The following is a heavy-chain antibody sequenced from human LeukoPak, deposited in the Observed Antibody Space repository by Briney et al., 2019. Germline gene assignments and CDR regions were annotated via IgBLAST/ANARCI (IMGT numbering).Heavy chain of an antibody. Sequence: SETLSLTCAVYDGSFSGYYWSWIRQPPGKGLEWIGEINHSGSTNYNPSLKSRVTISVDTSKNQFSLKLSSVTAADTAVYYCARSPSIAAAGKKSDDYWGQGTLVTVSS. CDR2: INHSGST. J-gene: IGHJ4*02. V-gene: IGHV4-34*01. CDR1: DGSFSGYY. D-gene: IGHD6-13*01. CDR3: ARSPSIAAAGKKSDDY.